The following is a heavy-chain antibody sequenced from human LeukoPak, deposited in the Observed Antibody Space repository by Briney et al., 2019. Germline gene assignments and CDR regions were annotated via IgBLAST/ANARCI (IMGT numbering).Heavy chain of an antibody. V-gene: IGHV1-18*01. CDR1: GYTFTSYG. CDR3: ARDIVVVPAATNYYYMDV. D-gene: IGHD2-2*01. CDR2: ISAYNGNT. J-gene: IGHJ6*03. Sequence: ASVKVSCKASGYTFTSYGISWVRQAPGQGLEWMGWISAYNGNTNYAQKLQGRVTMTTDTSTSTAYMELRGLRSDDTAVYYCARDIVVVPAATNYYYMDVWGKGTTVTVSS.